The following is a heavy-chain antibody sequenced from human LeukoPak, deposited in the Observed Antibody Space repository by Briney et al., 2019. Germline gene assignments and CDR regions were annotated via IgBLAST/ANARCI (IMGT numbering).Heavy chain of an antibody. D-gene: IGHD3-10*01. CDR1: GFTFSGSA. CDR3: TRPARSITMVRGVILIYYYYYGMDV. V-gene: IGHV3-73*01. Sequence: GGPLKLSCAASGFTFSGSAMHWVRQASGKGLEWVGRIRSKANSYATAYAASVKGRFTISRDDSKNTAYLQMNSLKTEDTAVYYCTRPARSITMVRGVILIYYYYYGMDVWGKGTTVTVSS. CDR2: IRSKANSYAT. J-gene: IGHJ6*04.